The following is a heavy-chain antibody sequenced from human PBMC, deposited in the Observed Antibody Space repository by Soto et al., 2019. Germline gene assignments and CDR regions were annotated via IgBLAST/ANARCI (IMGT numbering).Heavy chain of an antibody. D-gene: IGHD4-4*01. CDR2: ISSNGGST. J-gene: IGHJ6*02. V-gene: IGHV3-64D*06. Sequence: GGSLRLSCSASGFTFSSYAMHWVRQAPGKGLEYVSAISSNGGSTYYADSVKGRFTISRDNSKNTLYLQMSSLRAEDTAVYYCVKDTVTNWPYYYYGMDVWGQGTTVTVSS. CDR1: GFTFSSYA. CDR3: VKDTVTNWPYYYYGMDV.